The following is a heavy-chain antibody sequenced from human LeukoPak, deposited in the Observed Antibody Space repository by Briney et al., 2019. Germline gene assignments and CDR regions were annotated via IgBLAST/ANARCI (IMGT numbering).Heavy chain of an antibody. CDR3: ATRYCSSTSCLSTNWFDP. CDR1: GYTFTSYY. Sequence: GASVKVSCKASGYTFTSYYMHWVRQAPGQGLEWMGIINPSGGSTSYAQKFQGRVTITRNTSISTAYMELSSLRSEDTAVYYCATRYCSSTSCLSTNWFDPWGQGTLVTVSS. J-gene: IGHJ5*02. CDR2: INPSGGST. V-gene: IGHV1-46*01. D-gene: IGHD2-2*01.